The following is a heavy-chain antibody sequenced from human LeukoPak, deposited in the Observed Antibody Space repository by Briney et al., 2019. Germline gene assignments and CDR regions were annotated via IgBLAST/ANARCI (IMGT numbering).Heavy chain of an antibody. Sequence: ASVKVSCKASGYTFTGYYMHWVRQAPGQGLEWMGWINPNSGGTNYAQKFQGRVTMTRDTSISTAYMELSRLRSDDTAVYYCASLGYCSGGSCPAPYYYYYYMDVWGQGTLVTVSS. CDR3: ASLGYCSGGSCPAPYYYYYYMDV. CDR2: INPNSGGT. CDR1: GYTFTGYY. J-gene: IGHJ6*03. D-gene: IGHD2-15*01. V-gene: IGHV1-2*02.